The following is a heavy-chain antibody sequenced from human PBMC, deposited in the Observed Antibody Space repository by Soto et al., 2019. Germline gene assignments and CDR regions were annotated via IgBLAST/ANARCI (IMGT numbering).Heavy chain of an antibody. CDR2: IKQDGSEK. CDR1: GFTFSSYW. CDR3: ARGEVNDYGDYVGAFDI. J-gene: IGHJ3*02. D-gene: IGHD4-17*01. Sequence: EVQLVESGGCLVQPGGSLRLSCAASGFTFSSYWMSWVRQAPGKGLEWVANIKQDGSEKYYVDSVKGRFTISRDNAKNSLYLQMNSLRAEDTAVYYCARGEVNDYGDYVGAFDIWGQGTMVTVSS. V-gene: IGHV3-7*01.